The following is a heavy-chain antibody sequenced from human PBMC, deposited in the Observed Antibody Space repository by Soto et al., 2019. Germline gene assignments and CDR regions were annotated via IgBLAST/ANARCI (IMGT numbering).Heavy chain of an antibody. CDR1: GYTFTSYG. CDR3: ARDKYYYDSSGYYYGMDV. Sequence: GASVKVSCKASGYTFTSYGISWVRQAPGQGLEWMGWISAYNGNTNYAQKLQGRVTMTTDTSTSTAYMELRSLRSDDTAVYYCARDKYYYDSSGYYYGMDVWGQGTTVTVSS. J-gene: IGHJ6*02. CDR2: ISAYNGNT. V-gene: IGHV1-18*01. D-gene: IGHD3-22*01.